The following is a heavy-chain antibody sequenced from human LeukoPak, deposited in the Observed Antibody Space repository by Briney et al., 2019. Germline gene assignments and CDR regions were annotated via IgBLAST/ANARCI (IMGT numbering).Heavy chain of an antibody. CDR1: GFTFSAYW. V-gene: IGHV3-74*01. Sequence: GGSLRLSCAASGFTFSAYWMHWVRRSPGKGLVWVSRINPDGSYIDYADSVKGRFTISRDNAKNTLYLQMNSLRAEDTAVYYCARDLRGARDYWGQGILVTVSS. CDR3: ARDLRGARDY. D-gene: IGHD3-16*01. J-gene: IGHJ4*02. CDR2: INPDGSYI.